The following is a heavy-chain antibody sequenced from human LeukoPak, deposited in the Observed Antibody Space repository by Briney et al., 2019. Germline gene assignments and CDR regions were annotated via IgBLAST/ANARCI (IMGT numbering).Heavy chain of an antibody. D-gene: IGHD3-22*01. CDR3: AKEDYYDSSGYPP. CDR1: GFTFSNAW. J-gene: IGHJ5*02. Sequence: GGSLRLSCAASGFTFSNAWMSWVRQAPGKGLEWVSAISGSGGSTYYADSVKGRFTISRDNSKNTLYLQMNSLRAEDTAVYYCAKEDYYDSSGYPPWGQGTLVTVSS. CDR2: ISGSGGST. V-gene: IGHV3-23*01.